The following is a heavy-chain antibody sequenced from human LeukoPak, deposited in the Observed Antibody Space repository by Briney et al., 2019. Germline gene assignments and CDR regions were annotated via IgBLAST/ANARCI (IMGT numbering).Heavy chain of an antibody. CDR2: IKQDGSEK. V-gene: IGHV3-7*03. CDR1: GGSFSGYY. J-gene: IGHJ4*02. CDR3: AKGGSAKFDY. Sequence: ETLSLTCAVYGGSFSGYYWSWIRQPPGKGLEWVANIKQDGSEKYYVDSVKGRFTISRDSAKNSLYLQMNTLRAEDTAVYYCAKGGSAKFDYWGQGTLVTVSS. D-gene: IGHD6-25*01.